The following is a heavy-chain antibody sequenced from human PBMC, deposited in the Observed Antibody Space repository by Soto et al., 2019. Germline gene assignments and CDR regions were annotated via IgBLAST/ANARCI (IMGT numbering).Heavy chain of an antibody. J-gene: IGHJ6*02. CDR2: INHSGST. V-gene: IGHV4-34*01. D-gene: IGHD2-2*01. CDR1: GGSFSGYY. Sequence: SETLSLTCAVYGGSFSGYYWSWIRQPPGKGLEWIGEINHSGSTNYNPSLKSRVTMSVDTSKNQFSLKLSSVTAADTAVYYCARGIVVPAAMKGGFSYYYYGMDVWGQGTTVTVSS. CDR3: ARGIVVPAAMKGGFSYYYYGMDV.